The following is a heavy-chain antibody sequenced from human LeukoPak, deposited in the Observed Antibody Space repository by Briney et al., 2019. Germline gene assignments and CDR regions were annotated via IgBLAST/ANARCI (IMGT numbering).Heavy chain of an antibody. J-gene: IGHJ5*02. CDR1: GFTFSSYW. Sequence: GGSLRLSCAASGFTFSSYWMHWVRQAPGKGLVWVSRINSDGSSTSYADSVKGRFTISRDNAKNPLYLQMNSLRAEDTAVYYCARETEYSNNWFDPWGQGTLVTVSS. CDR3: ARETEYSNNWFDP. D-gene: IGHD6-6*01. V-gene: IGHV3-74*01. CDR2: INSDGSST.